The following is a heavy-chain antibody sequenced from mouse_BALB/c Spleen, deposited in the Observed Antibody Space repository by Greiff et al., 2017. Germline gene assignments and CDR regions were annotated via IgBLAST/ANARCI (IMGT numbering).Heavy chain of an antibody. CDR1: GFTFSSFG. D-gene: IGHD3-3*01. J-gene: IGHJ4*01. V-gene: IGHV5-17*02. CDR3: ARRDRDYYAMDY. Sequence: EVKLMESGGGLVQPGGSRQLSCAASGFTFSSFGMHWVRQAPEKGLEWVAYISSGSSTIYYADTVKGRFTISRDNPKNTLFLQMTSLRSEDTAMYYCARRDRDYYAMDYWGQGTSVTVSS. CDR2: ISSGSSTI.